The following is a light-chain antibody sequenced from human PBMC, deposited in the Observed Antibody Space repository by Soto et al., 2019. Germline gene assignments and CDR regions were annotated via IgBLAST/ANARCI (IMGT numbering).Light chain of an antibody. Sequence: QSVLTQPPSASGTPGQRVTISCSGSSSNIGSNAVYWYQQLPGTAPTLLIYSNNQRPSGVPDRFSGSKSGTSASLAISGLQSEDEADYYCCSYAGFSTLVFGGGTKVTVL. V-gene: IGLV1-44*01. CDR1: SSNIGSNA. J-gene: IGLJ3*02. CDR2: SNN. CDR3: CSYAGFSTLV.